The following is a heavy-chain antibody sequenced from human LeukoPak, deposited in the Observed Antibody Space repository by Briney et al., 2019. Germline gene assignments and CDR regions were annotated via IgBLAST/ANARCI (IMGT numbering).Heavy chain of an antibody. CDR2: ISGSGGST. CDR1: GFTFSSYA. J-gene: IGHJ1*01. Sequence: PGVSLRLSCAASGFTFSSYAMSWVRQAPGKGLEWVSAISGSGGSTYYADSVKGRFTISRDNSKNTLYLQMNSLRAEDTAVYYCAKDILRTAMVEYFQHWGQGTLVTVSS. D-gene: IGHD5-18*01. V-gene: IGHV3-23*01. CDR3: AKDILRTAMVEYFQH.